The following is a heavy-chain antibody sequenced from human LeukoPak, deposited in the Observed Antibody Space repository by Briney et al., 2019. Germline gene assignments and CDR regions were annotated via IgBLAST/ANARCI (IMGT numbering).Heavy chain of an antibody. J-gene: IGHJ6*02. V-gene: IGHV3-21*01. CDR2: ISRTTTYI. CDR3: ARVGPPSFAMDV. Sequence: GGSLRLSCAASGFTFSSYSFNWVRQAPGKGLEWVSSISRTTTYIYYADSLKGRFATSRDNAKNSLYLQMNSLRSDDTAVYYCARVGPPSFAMDVWGQGTTVTVSS. CDR1: GFTFSSYS.